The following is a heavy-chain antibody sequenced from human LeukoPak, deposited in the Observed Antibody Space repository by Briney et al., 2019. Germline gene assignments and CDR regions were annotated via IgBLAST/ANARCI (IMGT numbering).Heavy chain of an antibody. CDR2: ISYDGSNK. CDR1: GFTFSSYS. Sequence: GGSLRLSCAASGFTFSSYSIHWVRQAPGKGLEWVALISYDGSNKYYADSVKGRFTISRDNSKNTLYLQMNSLRAEDTAVYYCARERSEVLITMVRGVIRWFDPWGQGTLVTVSS. CDR3: ARERSEVLITMVRGVIRWFDP. V-gene: IGHV3-30-3*01. J-gene: IGHJ5*02. D-gene: IGHD3-10*01.